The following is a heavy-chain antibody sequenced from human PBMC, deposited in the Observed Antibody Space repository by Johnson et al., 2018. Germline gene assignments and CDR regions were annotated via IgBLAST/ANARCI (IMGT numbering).Heavy chain of an antibody. D-gene: IGHD1-26*01. CDR2: ISYSGNT. CDR3: SKAVGSGYDDMDV. V-gene: IGHV4-59*01. Sequence: QVQLQESGPGLVKPSESLSLTCTVSGGSITDDYWIWIRQPPGKGLEWIGYISYSGNTKYNPSLDSRVTISVDTSKTQFPLRLSSVTAADTAIYYWSKAVGSGYDDMDVWGKGTTVTVSS. CDR1: GGSITDDY. J-gene: IGHJ6*03.